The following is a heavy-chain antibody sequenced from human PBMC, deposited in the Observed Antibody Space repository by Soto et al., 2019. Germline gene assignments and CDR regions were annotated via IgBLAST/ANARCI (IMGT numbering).Heavy chain of an antibody. CDR1: GFTFSSYG. CDR3: AKNKWSYYYDSSGYYPTNYYGMDV. V-gene: IGHV3-30*18. D-gene: IGHD3-22*01. J-gene: IGHJ6*02. Sequence: QVQLVESGGGVVQPGRSLRLSCAASGFTFSSYGMHWVRQAPGKGLEWVAVISYDGSNKYYADSVKGRFTISRDNSKNTLYLQMNSLRAEDTAVYYCAKNKWSYYYDSSGYYPTNYYGMDVWGQGTTVTVSS. CDR2: ISYDGSNK.